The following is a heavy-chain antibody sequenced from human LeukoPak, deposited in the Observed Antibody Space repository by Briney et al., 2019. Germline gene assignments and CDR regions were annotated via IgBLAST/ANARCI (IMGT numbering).Heavy chain of an antibody. V-gene: IGHV3-11*01. CDR3: ARATGYSGYDRAIY. D-gene: IGHD5-12*01. CDR1: GFTFSSYA. J-gene: IGHJ4*02. CDR2: ISSSGSTI. Sequence: GGSLRLSCAASGFTFSSYAMSWIRQAPGKGLEWVSYISSSGSTIYYADSVKGRFTISRDNAKNSLYLQMNSLRAEDTAVYYCARATGYSGYDRAIYWGQGTLVTVSS.